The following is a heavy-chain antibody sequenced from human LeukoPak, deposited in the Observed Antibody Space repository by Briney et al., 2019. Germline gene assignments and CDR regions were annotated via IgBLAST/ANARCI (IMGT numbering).Heavy chain of an antibody. V-gene: IGHV4-4*09. D-gene: IGHD6-13*01. CDR2: IYTSGST. Sequence: SETLSLTCTVSGGSISSYYWSWIRQPPGRGLEWIGYIYTSGSTNYNPSLKSRVTISVDTSKNQFSLKLSSVTAADTAVYYCAREGRAAQFSSSWPHYYYYMDVWGKGTTVTVSS. J-gene: IGHJ6*03. CDR3: AREGRAAQFSSSWPHYYYYMDV. CDR1: GGSISSYY.